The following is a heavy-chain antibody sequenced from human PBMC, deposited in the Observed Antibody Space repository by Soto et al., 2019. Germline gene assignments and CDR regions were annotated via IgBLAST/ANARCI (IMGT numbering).Heavy chain of an antibody. CDR1: CYPITSGFY. CDR2: ISYSAKT. V-gene: IGHV4-38-2*01. CDR3: TRGAGAPWVRFDS. J-gene: IGHJ4*02. Sequence: PSETLSLTCGVSCYPITSGFYWGWVRQSPGKGLEWIGSISYSAKTFYNPSLASRLSIAVDTPMNQFSLRLTSVTAADTALYYCTRGAGAPWVRFDSWGQGTLVTVSS. D-gene: IGHD3-22*01.